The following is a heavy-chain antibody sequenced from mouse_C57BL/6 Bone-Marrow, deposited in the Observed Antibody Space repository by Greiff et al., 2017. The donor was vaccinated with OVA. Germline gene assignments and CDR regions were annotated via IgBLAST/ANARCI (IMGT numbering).Heavy chain of an antibody. CDR2: INYDGSST. CDR1: GFTFSDYY. V-gene: IGHV5-16*01. CDR3: ARGGNDYDVPFAY. J-gene: IGHJ3*01. Sequence: EVMLVESEGGLVQPGSSMKLSCTASGFTFSDYYMAWVRQVPEKGLEWVANINYDGSSTYYLDSLKSRFIISRDNAKNILYLQMSSLKSEDTATYYCARGGNDYDVPFAYWGQGTLVTVSA. D-gene: IGHD2-4*01.